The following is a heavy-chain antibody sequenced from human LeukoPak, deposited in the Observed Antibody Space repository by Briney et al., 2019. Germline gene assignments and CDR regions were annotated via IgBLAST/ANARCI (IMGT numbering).Heavy chain of an antibody. CDR1: GGSISSSSYY. D-gene: IGHD3-9*01. V-gene: IGHV4-39*07. CDR2: IYHSGST. Sequence: SETLSLTCTVSGGSISSSSYYWGWIRQPPGKGLEWIGSIYHSGSTYYNPSLKSRVTISVDTSKNQVSLKLSSVTAADTAVYYCAVTDVLTGYPYYFDYWGQGTLVTVSS. J-gene: IGHJ4*02. CDR3: AVTDVLTGYPYYFDY.